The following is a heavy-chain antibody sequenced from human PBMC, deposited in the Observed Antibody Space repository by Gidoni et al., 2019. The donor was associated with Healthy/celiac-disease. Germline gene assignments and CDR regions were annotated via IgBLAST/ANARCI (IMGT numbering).Heavy chain of an antibody. J-gene: IGHJ6*02. CDR3: AREEDSSSWYQVSYYYYYGMDV. CDR1: GFTFSSYW. Sequence: EVQLVESGGGLVQPGGSLRLSCAASGFTFSSYWMSWVRQAPGKGLEWVANIKQDGSEKYYVDSVKGRFTISRDNAKNSLYLQMNSLRAEDTAVYYCAREEDSSSWYQVSYYYYYGMDVWGQGTTVTVSS. CDR2: IKQDGSEK. V-gene: IGHV3-7*01. D-gene: IGHD6-13*01.